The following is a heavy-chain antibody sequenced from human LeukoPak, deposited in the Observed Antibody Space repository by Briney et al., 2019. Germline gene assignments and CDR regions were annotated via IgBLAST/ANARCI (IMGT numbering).Heavy chain of an antibody. CDR3: IVVGAAGTWGAFVSDY. CDR2: IKQDGSEK. J-gene: IGHJ4*02. D-gene: IGHD2-15*01. Sequence: PGGSLRLSCAASGFTLSSYWMSWVRQAPGKGLEWVANIKQDGSEKYYVDSVKGRFTISRDNAKNSLYLQMNSLRAEDTAVYYCIVVGAAGTWGAFVSDYWGQGTLVTVSS. V-gene: IGHV3-7*01. CDR1: GFTLSSYW.